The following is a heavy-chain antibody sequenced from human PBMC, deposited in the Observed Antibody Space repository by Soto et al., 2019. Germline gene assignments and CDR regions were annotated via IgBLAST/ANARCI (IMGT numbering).Heavy chain of an antibody. D-gene: IGHD6-13*01. CDR3: ARGSSSRLGY. Sequence: ASVKVSCKASGYTFTSSAMHWVRQAPGQRLEWMGWINAGSGNTKYSQKFQGRVTITRDTSASTAYMELSRLRSDDTAVYYCARGSSSRLGYWGQGTLVTVSS. CDR2: INAGSGNT. V-gene: IGHV1-3*01. CDR1: GYTFTSSA. J-gene: IGHJ4*02.